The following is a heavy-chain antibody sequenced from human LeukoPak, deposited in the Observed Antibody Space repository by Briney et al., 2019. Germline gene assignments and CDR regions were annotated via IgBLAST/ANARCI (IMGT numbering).Heavy chain of an antibody. Sequence: GGSLRLSCAASGFTFSSTAMSWVRQAPGKGLEWVSFITPNADRTSYADSVEGRFTISRDNPRNTLYMQMNSLRDEDTAVYYCAIMHGYYDGSGYWVQWGQGTLVTVSS. CDR1: GFTFSSTA. V-gene: IGHV3-23*01. CDR3: AIMHGYYDGSGYWVQ. D-gene: IGHD3-22*01. CDR2: ITPNADRT. J-gene: IGHJ1*01.